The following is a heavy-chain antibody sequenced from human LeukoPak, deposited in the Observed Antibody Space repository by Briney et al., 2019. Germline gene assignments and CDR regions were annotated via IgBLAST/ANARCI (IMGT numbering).Heavy chain of an antibody. CDR2: ISSSSGYI. V-gene: IGHV3-21*01. D-gene: IGHD3-10*02. Sequence: PGGSLRLSCAASGFTFSGYSMNWVRQAPGKGLEWVSSISSSSGYIYYADSLKGRFTISRDNAKNSLYLQMNSLRAEDTAVYYCAELGITMIGGVWGKGTTVTISS. CDR1: GFTFSGYS. CDR3: AELGITMIGGV. J-gene: IGHJ6*04.